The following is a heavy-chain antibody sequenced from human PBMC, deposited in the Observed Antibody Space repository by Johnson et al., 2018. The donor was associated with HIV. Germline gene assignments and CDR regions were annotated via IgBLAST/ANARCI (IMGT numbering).Heavy chain of an antibody. CDR1: GFTFSDYY. Sequence: QVHLVESGGGLVKPGGSLRLSCAASGFTFSDYYMSWIRQAPGKGLEWVSYISSSGSTIYYADSVKGRFTISRDNAKNSLYLQMNSLRAEDTAVYYCTTGLTIFRVVILDAFDIWGQGTMVTVSS. CDR2: ISSSGSTI. V-gene: IGHV3-11*01. D-gene: IGHD3-3*01. J-gene: IGHJ3*02. CDR3: TTGLTIFRVVILDAFDI.